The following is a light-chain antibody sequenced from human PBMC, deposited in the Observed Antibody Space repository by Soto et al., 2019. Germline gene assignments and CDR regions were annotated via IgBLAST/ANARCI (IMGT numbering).Light chain of an antibody. J-gene: IGKJ1*01. Sequence: EVVLTQSPGTLYLSPGERATLSCRASQNIRGNELAWYQQKPGQAPRLLIYRGSSRATGIPDRFSGRGSGTDFTLTISRLEPEDFAVYYCQDYGTSAPWTLGQGTKVEIK. CDR1: QNIRGNE. CDR3: QDYGTSAPWT. CDR2: RGS. V-gene: IGKV3-20*01.